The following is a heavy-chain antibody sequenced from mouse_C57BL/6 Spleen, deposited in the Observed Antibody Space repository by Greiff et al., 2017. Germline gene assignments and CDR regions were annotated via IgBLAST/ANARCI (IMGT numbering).Heavy chain of an antibody. Sequence: EVQLQQSGAELVRPGASVKLSCTASGFNIKDDYMHWVKQRPEQGLEWIGWLDPENGDTEYASKFQGKATITADTSSNTAYLQLSSLTSEDTAVYYCTSRYHYYSSSYNYWGQGTTLTVSS. CDR2: LDPENGDT. CDR1: GFNIKDDY. J-gene: IGHJ2*01. D-gene: IGHD1-1*01. CDR3: TSRYHYYSSSYNY. V-gene: IGHV14-4*01.